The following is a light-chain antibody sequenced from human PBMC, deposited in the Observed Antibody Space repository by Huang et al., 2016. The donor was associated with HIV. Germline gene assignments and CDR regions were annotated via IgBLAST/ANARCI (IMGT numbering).Light chain of an antibody. Sequence: EMVMTQSPATLSVSPGERVTLSCRASQRVSSNLAWYQQKPGQAPRLLIYCAATRATDTPPRFSGGGSGTVFTLTISSLQSEDSAVYYCQQYNNWPPWTFGQGTKVEIK. V-gene: IGKV3-15*01. CDR3: QQYNNWPPWT. CDR1: QRVSSN. CDR2: CAA. J-gene: IGKJ1*01.